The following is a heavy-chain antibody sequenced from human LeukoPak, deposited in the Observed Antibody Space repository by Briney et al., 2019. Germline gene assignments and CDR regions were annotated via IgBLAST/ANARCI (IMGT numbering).Heavy chain of an antibody. CDR3: AREGGAAMVTGYYYGMDV. V-gene: IGHV4-59*01. Sequence: PSETLSLTCTVSGGSISSYYWSWIRQPPGKGLEWIGYIYYSGSTNYNPSLKSRVTISVDTSKNQFSLKLSSVTAADTAVYYCAREGGAAMVTGYYYGMDVWGQGTTVTVSS. D-gene: IGHD5-18*01. CDR2: IYYSGST. CDR1: GGSISSYY. J-gene: IGHJ6*02.